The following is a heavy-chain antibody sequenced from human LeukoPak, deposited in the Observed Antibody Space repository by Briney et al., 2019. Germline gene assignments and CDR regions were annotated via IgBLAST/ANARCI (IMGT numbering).Heavy chain of an antibody. CDR2: ISSSSSTI. CDR1: GFTFSSYS. D-gene: IGHD2-15*01. CDR3: ARVLLGDYGMDV. J-gene: IGHJ6*02. V-gene: IGHV3-48*01. Sequence: GGSLRLSCAASGFTFSSYSMNWVRQAPGKGLEWISYISSSSSTIYYADSVKGRFTISRDNAKNSLYLQMNSLRAEDTAVYCCARVLLGDYGMDVWGQGTTVTVSS.